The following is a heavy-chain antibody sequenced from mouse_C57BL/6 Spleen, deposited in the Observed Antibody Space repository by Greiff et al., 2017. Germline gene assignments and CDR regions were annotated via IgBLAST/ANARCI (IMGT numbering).Heavy chain of an antibody. J-gene: IGHJ2*01. D-gene: IGHD2-3*01. Sequence: EVQLQQSGPELVKPGASVKISCKASGYTFTDYYMNWVKQSHGKSLEWIGDINPNNGGTSYNQKFKGKATLTVDKSSSTAYMELRSLTSEDSAVYYCARSNYDGYYVDFDYWGQGTTLTVSS. V-gene: IGHV1-26*01. CDR3: ARSNYDGYYVDFDY. CDR1: GYTFTDYY. CDR2: INPNNGGT.